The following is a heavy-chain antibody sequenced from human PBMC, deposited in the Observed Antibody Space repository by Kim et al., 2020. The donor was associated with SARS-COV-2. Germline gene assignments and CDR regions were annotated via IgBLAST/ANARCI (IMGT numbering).Heavy chain of an antibody. Sequence: SETLSLTCTVSGGSISSGSYYWSWIRQPAGKGLEWIGRIYTSGSTNYNPSLKSRVTISVDTSKNQFSLKLSSVTAADTAVYYCARDPPYSSGRKRNYYYYGMDVWGQGTTVTVSS. J-gene: IGHJ6*02. CDR3: ARDPPYSSGRKRNYYYYGMDV. CDR2: IYTSGST. V-gene: IGHV4-61*02. D-gene: IGHD6-19*01. CDR1: GGSISSGSYY.